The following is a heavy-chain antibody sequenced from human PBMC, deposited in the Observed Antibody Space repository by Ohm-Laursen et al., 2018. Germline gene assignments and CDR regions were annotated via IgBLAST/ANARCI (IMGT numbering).Heavy chain of an antibody. CDR3: ARDRDWAIDY. Sequence: GSLRLSCAASGFIFSDHGMNWVRQAPGKGLEWLSYINAYKNDLFYADSVKGRFTISRDNAENLLYLQMDRLRDDDTAVYYCARDRDWAIDYWGQGTLVTVSS. CDR2: INAYKNDL. D-gene: IGHD3/OR15-3a*01. J-gene: IGHJ4*02. V-gene: IGHV3-48*02. CDR1: GFIFSDHG.